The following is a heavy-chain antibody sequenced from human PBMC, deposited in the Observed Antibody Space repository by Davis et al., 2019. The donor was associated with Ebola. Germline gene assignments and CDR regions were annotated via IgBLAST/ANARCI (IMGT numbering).Heavy chain of an antibody. V-gene: IGHV3-30*18. Sequence: PGGSLRLSCAASGFTFSSYGMHWVRQAPGKGLEWVAVISYDGSNKYYADSVKGRFTISRDNSKNTLYLQMNSLRAEDTAVYYCAKDDYGDYGGMSNWGQGALVTVSS. CDR3: AKDDYGDYGGMSN. CDR2: ISYDGSNK. CDR1: GFTFSSYG. D-gene: IGHD4-17*01. J-gene: IGHJ4*02.